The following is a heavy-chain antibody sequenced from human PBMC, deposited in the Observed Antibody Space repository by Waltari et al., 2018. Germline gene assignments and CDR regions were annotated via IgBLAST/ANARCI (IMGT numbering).Heavy chain of an antibody. CDR1: GFTFSTSA. V-gene: IGHV3-23*01. D-gene: IGHD6-19*01. Sequence: EVHLLESGGGVVQPGGSLRLSCVASGFTFSTSAMAWVRQAPGKGLEGVSAITGSGFISSYADSVKGRFSISRDNSRNTLYLQINSLRAEDTAVYYCAKVTLSVAGSFDSWGQGTLVTVSS. J-gene: IGHJ4*02. CDR2: ITGSGFIS. CDR3: AKVTLSVAGSFDS.